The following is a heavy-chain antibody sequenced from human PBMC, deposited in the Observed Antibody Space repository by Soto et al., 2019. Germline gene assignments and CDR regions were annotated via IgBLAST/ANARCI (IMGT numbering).Heavy chain of an antibody. CDR2: IFYSGST. J-gene: IGHJ4*02. CDR1: GGSISSSSYY. Sequence: QLQLQESGPGLVKPSETLSLTCTVSGGSISSSSYYWGWIRQPPGKGLEWIGSIFYSGSTYYKPSLKSRVTISVDTSKNQFSLKLSSVTPADTAVYYCARHHLFRPLWFGESTQFGYWGQGTLVTVSS. CDR3: ARHHLFRPLWFGESTQFGY. D-gene: IGHD3-10*01. V-gene: IGHV4-39*01.